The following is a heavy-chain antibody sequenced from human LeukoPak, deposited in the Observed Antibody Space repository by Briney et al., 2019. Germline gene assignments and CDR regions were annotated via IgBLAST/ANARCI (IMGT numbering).Heavy chain of an antibody. CDR1: GFTFSDYY. CDR3: AGLGRWLQLGYFQH. V-gene: IGHV3-11*01. J-gene: IGHJ1*01. CDR2: ISSSGSTI. D-gene: IGHD5-24*01. Sequence: GGSLRLSCAASGFTFSDYYMSWIRQAPGKGLEWVSYISSSGSTIYYADSVKGRFTISRDNAKNSLYLQMNSLRAEDTAVYYCAGLGRWLQLGYFQHWGQGTLVTVSS.